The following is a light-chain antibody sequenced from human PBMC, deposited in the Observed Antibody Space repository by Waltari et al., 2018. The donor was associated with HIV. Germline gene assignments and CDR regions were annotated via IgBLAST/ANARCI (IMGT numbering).Light chain of an antibody. Sequence: QSALTQPASVSGSPGQSITISCTGTSSDVGTYNLVSLYQQHPGKAPQLLIYEVSERPSGVSNRFSGSKSGNTASLTISGLQAEDEADYYCCSYAGSSTYVFGTGTKVTVL. J-gene: IGLJ1*01. CDR1: SSDVGTYNL. CDR3: CSYAGSSTYV. CDR2: EVS. V-gene: IGLV2-23*02.